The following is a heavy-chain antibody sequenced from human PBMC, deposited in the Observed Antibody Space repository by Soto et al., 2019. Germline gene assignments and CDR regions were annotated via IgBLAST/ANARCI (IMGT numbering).Heavy chain of an antibody. Sequence: QVQLVQSGAEVKKPGSSVKVSCKASGGTFSNYAISWVRQAPGQGLEWVGGIIPIFGTTNFAQKFQGRVTTTADESTTTAYMELGGLRSEATAVYYCARDGGRDGYFGNWLDPWGQGTLVSVSS. CDR3: ARDGGRDGYFGNWLDP. V-gene: IGHV1-69*12. CDR2: IIPIFGTT. J-gene: IGHJ5*02. CDR1: GGTFSNYA. D-gene: IGHD5-12*01.